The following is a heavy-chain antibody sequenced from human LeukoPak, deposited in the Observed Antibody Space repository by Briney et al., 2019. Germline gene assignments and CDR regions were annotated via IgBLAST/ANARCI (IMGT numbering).Heavy chain of an antibody. CDR3: VRVWARDCSSTSCYRYYYYYYMDV. V-gene: IGHV4-34*01. CDR1: GGSFSGYY. J-gene: IGHJ6*03. Sequence: KPSETLSLTCAVYGGSFSGYYWSWIRQPPGKGLEWIGEINHSGSTNYNPSLKSRVTISVDTSKNQFSLKLSSVTAADTAVYYCVRVWARDCSSTSCYRYYYYYYMDVWGKGTTVTVSS. CDR2: INHSGST. D-gene: IGHD2-2*02.